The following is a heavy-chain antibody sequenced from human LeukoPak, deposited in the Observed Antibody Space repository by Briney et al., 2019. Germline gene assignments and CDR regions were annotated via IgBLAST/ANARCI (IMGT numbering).Heavy chain of an antibody. CDR1: GFTFSSYW. J-gene: IGHJ4*02. V-gene: IGHV3-7*01. D-gene: IGHD3-9*01. CDR2: IKQDGSEK. Sequence: PGGSLRLSCAASGFTFSSYWMSWVRQAPGKGLEWVANIKQDGSEKYYVDSVKGRFTISRDNAKNSLYLQMNSLRAEDTAVYYCARANLVSYYDILTGYYAFDYWGQGTLVTVSS. CDR3: ARANLVSYYDILTGYYAFDY.